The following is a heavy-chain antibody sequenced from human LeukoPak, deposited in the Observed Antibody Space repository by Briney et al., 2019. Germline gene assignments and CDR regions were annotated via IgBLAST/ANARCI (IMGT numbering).Heavy chain of an antibody. CDR1: GFRFSSYH. V-gene: IGHV3-21*01. CDR2: ISSSSSNI. Sequence: PGGSLRLSCAASGFRFSSYHMNWVRQAPGKGLEWVSYISSSSSNINYADSVKGRFTISRDNAKNLLYLEMNSLRVDDTAVYYCVEGGWPYLWGQGTLVTVSS. J-gene: IGHJ4*02. CDR3: VEGGWPYL. D-gene: IGHD6-19*01.